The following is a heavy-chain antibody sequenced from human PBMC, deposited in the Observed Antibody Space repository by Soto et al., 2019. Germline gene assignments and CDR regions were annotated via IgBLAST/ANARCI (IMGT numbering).Heavy chain of an antibody. D-gene: IGHD3-10*01. V-gene: IGHV3-43*01. Sequence: DVQLVESGGVVVQPGGSLRLSCAASGFTFDDYTMHWVRQAPGKGLEWVSLISWDGGSTYYADSVKGRFTISRDNSKNSLYLQMNSLRTEDTALYYCAKDLWFGELSRYYYGMDVWGQGTTVTVSS. J-gene: IGHJ6*02. CDR3: AKDLWFGELSRYYYGMDV. CDR2: ISWDGGST. CDR1: GFTFDDYT.